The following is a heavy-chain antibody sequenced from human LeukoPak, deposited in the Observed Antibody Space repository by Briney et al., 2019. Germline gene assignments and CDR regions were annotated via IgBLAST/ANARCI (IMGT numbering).Heavy chain of an antibody. J-gene: IGHJ4*02. CDR2: INPNSGGT. CDR3: ARDPGRAMVTSLADY. Sequence: GASVKVSCKASGYTFTGYYMHWVRQAPGQGLEWMGWINPNSGGTNYAQKFQGRVTMTTDTSTSTAYMELRSLRSDDTAVYYCARDPGRAMVTSLADYWGQGTLVTVSS. D-gene: IGHD5-18*01. CDR1: GYTFTGYY. V-gene: IGHV1-2*02.